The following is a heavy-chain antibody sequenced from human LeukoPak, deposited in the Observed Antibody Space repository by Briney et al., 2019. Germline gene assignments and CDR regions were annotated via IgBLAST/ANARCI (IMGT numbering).Heavy chain of an antibody. CDR1: GYTFTTYD. CDR2: MNPNSANT. D-gene: IGHD2-2*01. V-gene: IGHV1-8*01. Sequence: ASVKVSCKASGYTFTTYDINWVRQATGQGLEWMGWMNPNSANTGYAQKFQGRVTMTRNTSISTAYVELSSLRSEDTAVYYCARVPAGDYYYGMDVWGQGTTVTVSS. CDR3: ARVPAGDYYYGMDV. J-gene: IGHJ6*02.